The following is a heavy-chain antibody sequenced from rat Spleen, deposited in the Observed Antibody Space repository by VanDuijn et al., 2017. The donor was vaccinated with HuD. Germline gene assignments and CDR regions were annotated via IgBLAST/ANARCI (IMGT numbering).Heavy chain of an antibody. Sequence: EVQLQESGPGLVKPSQSLSLTCSVTGYSITSNYWGWIRKFLGKKMEWMGFISYSGSTSANPSLKRRISITSDTSKNQFFLQLNSVTTEDTAKYYCERYGLITSISTYFDFWGQGVMVSVSS. V-gene: IGHV3-1*01. CDR3: ERYGLITSISTYFDF. CDR2: ISYSGST. CDR1: GYSITSNY. D-gene: IGHD1-2*01. J-gene: IGHJ2*01.